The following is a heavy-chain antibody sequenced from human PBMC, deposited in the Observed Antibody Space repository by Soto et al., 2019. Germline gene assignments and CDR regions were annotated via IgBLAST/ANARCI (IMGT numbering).Heavy chain of an antibody. CDR2: TSLYNANT. J-gene: IGHJ4*02. V-gene: IGHV1-18*01. CDR1: GYTFTSYG. D-gene: IGHD6-6*01. Sequence: QVQLVQSGGEVKKPGASVKVSCKASGYTFTSYGINWVRQAPGHGLEWVVWTSLYNANTNYARKLQDRVTMTIDTSTSTVYLELSSLTSDDTAVYYCARTSRGSSRLAYWGQGTLVTVSS. CDR3: ARTSRGSSRLAY.